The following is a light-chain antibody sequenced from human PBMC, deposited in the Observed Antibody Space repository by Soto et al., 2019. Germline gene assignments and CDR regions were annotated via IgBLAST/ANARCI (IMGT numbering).Light chain of an antibody. CDR3: LQYDTSPLT. Sequence: EIVLAQSPGTLSLPPGERGTLYCRASQSISSRKIAWFQQKPGQAPRLLMYGASSRGTGIPDRFSGGGSGTDFTLTISRLEPEDFAVYYCLQYDTSPLTFGGGTKVEIK. CDR1: QSISSRK. CDR2: GAS. V-gene: IGKV3-20*01. J-gene: IGKJ4*01.